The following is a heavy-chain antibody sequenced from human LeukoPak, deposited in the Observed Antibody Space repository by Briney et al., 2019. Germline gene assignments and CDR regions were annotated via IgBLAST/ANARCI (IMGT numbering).Heavy chain of an antibody. Sequence: GGSLRLPCAASGFTFSTYAMSWVRQAPGKGLECVSALSGNGNTIYYADSVKGRFTISRDNSKNTLSLQMNSLRDEDTAVYYCARDATPRGMDVWGQGTTVTVSS. V-gene: IGHV3-23*01. CDR2: LSGNGNTI. J-gene: IGHJ6*02. CDR1: GFTFSTYA. CDR3: ARDATPRGMDV.